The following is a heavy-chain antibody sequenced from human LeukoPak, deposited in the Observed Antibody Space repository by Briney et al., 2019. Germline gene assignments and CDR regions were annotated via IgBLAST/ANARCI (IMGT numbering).Heavy chain of an antibody. CDR3: ARGYCSSTSCPPYYYYMDV. V-gene: IGHV3-66*01. CDR2: IYSGGST. D-gene: IGHD2-2*03. CDR1: GFTVSSNY. J-gene: IGHJ6*03. Sequence: PGGSLRLSCAASGFTVSSNYMSWVRQAPGKGLEWVSVIYSGGSTYYADSVKGRFTISRDNSKNTLYLQMNSLRAEDTAVYYCARGYCSSTSCPPYYYYMDVWGKGTTVTVSS.